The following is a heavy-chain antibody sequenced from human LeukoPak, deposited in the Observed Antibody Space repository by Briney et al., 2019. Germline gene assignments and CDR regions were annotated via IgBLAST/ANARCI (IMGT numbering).Heavy chain of an antibody. J-gene: IGHJ6*02. Sequence: SETLSLTCTVSGGSISSTSYYWGWLRQPPGQGREWIGSIYYSGTTNYNPSLKSRVTISEDTSENQFSLRLSSVTAADTAVYYCARTTSYYYYGMDVWGHGTPVTVSS. CDR2: IYYSGTT. CDR3: ARTTSYYYYGMDV. V-gene: IGHV4-39*07. CDR1: GGSISSTSYY. D-gene: IGHD1-1*01.